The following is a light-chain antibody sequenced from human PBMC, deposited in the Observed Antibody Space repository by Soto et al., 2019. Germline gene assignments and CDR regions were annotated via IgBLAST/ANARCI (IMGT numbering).Light chain of an antibody. CDR2: GAS. CDR3: QQYDNWPWT. V-gene: IGKV3-15*01. Sequence: EIVITQSPATLSVSPGGRSTRSCMASQSISDTLAWYQQKPGQAHRLLIYGASRRATGFPARFSGSGSGTDFTLTISSLQSEDFAVYYCQQYDNWPWTVGPGTKVDIK. J-gene: IGKJ1*01. CDR1: QSISDT.